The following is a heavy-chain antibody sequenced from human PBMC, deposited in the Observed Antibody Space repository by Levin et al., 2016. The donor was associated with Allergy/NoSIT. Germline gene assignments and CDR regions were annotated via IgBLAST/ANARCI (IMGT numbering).Heavy chain of an antibody. CDR3: ARVRGYCSSTSCYYYYGMDV. V-gene: IGHV1-18*01. J-gene: IGHJ6*02. D-gene: IGHD2-2*01. Sequence: WVRQAPGQGLEWMGWISAYNGNTNYAQKLQGRVTMTTDTSTSTAYMELRSLRSDDTAVYYCARVRGYCSSTSCYYYYGMDVWGRRDRRSPSP. CDR2: ISAYNGNT.